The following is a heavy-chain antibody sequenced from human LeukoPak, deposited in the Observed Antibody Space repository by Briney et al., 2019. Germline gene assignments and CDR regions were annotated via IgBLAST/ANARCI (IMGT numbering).Heavy chain of an antibody. J-gene: IGHJ4*02. V-gene: IGHV5-51*01. CDR2: IDTADADT. D-gene: IGHD3-10*01. CDR1: GYIFTHYW. CDR3: ARQSRDGSKTRGYYFDY. Sequence: ESLKISFQGSGYIFTHYWIGWVRHMPGQGLESMGIIDTADADTTSSPSFHGHVTISAGESISTVYLQWSSLKASDTAMYYCARQSRDGSKTRGYYFDYWGQGTLVTVSS.